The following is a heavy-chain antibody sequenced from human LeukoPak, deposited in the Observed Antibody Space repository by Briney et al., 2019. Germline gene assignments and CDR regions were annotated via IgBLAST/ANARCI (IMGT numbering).Heavy chain of an antibody. Sequence: ASVKVSCKTSGYNFNRYTITWVRQAPGQGLEWMGWVSTSNGGTSYAGKFQGRVTMTTETVTKTAYMELRRLRSGDTAMYFCARVSDTSMVTPGFDSWGQGTLVTVSS. CDR1: GYNFNRYT. CDR3: ARVSDTSMVTPGFDS. V-gene: IGHV1-18*01. J-gene: IGHJ4*02. CDR2: VSTSNGGT. D-gene: IGHD5-18*01.